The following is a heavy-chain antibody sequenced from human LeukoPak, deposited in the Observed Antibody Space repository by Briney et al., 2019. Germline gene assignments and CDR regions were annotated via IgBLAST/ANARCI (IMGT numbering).Heavy chain of an antibody. J-gene: IGHJ6*03. CDR1: GGSIINYY. CDR3: TRVQFYDSTGYSPGHYMDV. Sequence: SETLSLTCSVSGGSIINYYWSWIRQPAGKGLEWIGRIYITGTTNYNPSLKSRVTMSVDTSENQVSLKLTSVTAADTAVYYCTRVQFYDSTGYSPGHYMDVWGKGTTVTVSS. CDR2: IYITGTT. D-gene: IGHD3-22*01. V-gene: IGHV4-4*07.